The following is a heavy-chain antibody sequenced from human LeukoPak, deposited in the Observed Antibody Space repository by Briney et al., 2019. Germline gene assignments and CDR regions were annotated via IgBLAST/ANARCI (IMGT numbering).Heavy chain of an antibody. CDR2: ISDDSSTI. CDR1: DSMSRRFK. CDR3: ARGGYNYGSVFDY. Sequence: GGSLRLSCAASDSMSRRFKMNWVRQAPGKGLEWVSYISDDSSTIHYADSVKGRFTISRDNAENSLYLQMNSLRAKDTAVYYCARGGYNYGSVFDYWGQGTLVTVSS. V-gene: IGHV3-48*01. D-gene: IGHD5-18*01. J-gene: IGHJ4*02.